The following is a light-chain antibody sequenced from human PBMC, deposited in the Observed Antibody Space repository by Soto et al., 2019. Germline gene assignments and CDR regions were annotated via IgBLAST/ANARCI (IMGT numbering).Light chain of an antibody. J-gene: IGKJ1*01. CDR3: QQSYSSPGT. CDR2: AAS. Sequence: DIQMTQSPSYLSASVGERVTITCRASQSIDKYLNWYQHKPGKAPYLLIYAASHLRSGVPTRFSGSGTGTSFTLTISSLQYEDLATYYCQQSYSSPGTFGRGTKVELK. CDR1: QSIDKY. V-gene: IGKV1-39*01.